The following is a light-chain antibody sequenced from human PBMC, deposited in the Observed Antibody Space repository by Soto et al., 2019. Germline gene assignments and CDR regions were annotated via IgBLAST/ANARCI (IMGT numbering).Light chain of an antibody. V-gene: IGKV3-20*01. Sequence: EIVLTQSPGTLSLSPGEGATLSCWASQNVKLNYLAWYQHKPGQAPRLLIYGASRRAAGIPDGFSGSASGTDFSLTNARLEPEESAVFYGQQNALSSHTYGQVTKLEIK. CDR1: QNVKLNY. J-gene: IGKJ2*01. CDR2: GAS. CDR3: QQNALSSHT.